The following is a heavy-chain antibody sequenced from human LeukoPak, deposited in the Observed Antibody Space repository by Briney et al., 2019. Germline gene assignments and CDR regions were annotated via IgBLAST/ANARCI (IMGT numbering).Heavy chain of an antibody. D-gene: IGHD6-13*01. CDR2: IYYSGST. CDR3: ARAYAAADPFDY. CDR1: GGSISSYY. Sequence: SETLSLTCTVSGGSISSYYWSWIRQPPGKGLEWIGYIYYSGSTNYNPSLKSRVTISVDTSKNQFSLKLSSVTAADTAVYYCARAYAAADPFDYWGQGTLVTVSS. J-gene: IGHJ4*02. V-gene: IGHV4-59*01.